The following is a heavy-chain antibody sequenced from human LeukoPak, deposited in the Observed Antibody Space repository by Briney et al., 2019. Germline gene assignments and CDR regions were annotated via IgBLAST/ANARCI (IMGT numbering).Heavy chain of an antibody. CDR2: ISSSSSYI. D-gene: IGHD2-2*01. CDR1: GFTFSSYS. CDR3: AREPYCSSTSCYFDY. V-gene: IGHV3-21*01. J-gene: IGHJ4*02. Sequence: PGGSLRLSCAASGFTFSSYSMNSVRQAPGKGLERVSSISSSSSYIYYADSVKGRFTISRDNAKNSLYLQMNSLRAEDTAVYYCAREPYCSSTSCYFDYWGQGTLVTVSS.